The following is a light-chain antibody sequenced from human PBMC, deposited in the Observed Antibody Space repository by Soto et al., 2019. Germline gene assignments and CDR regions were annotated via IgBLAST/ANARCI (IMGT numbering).Light chain of an antibody. CDR2: DVS. J-gene: IGLJ2*01. Sequence: QSVLTQPASVSGAPGQSITISCTGTSSDVGGYNYVSCYQQHPGKAPKLMIYDVSNRPSGVSNRFSGSKSGNTASLTISGLQADDEADYYCSSYTISSTNVFGGGTKLTVL. CDR1: SSDVGGYNY. V-gene: IGLV2-14*01. CDR3: SSYTISSTNV.